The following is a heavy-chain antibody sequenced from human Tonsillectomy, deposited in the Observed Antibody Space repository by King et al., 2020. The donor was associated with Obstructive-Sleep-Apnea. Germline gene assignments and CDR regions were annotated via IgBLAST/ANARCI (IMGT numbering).Heavy chain of an antibody. V-gene: IGHV2-5*02. CDR3: AHRRGWTYYFDY. CDR2: IYWDDDK. CDR1: GFSLSTSGVG. J-gene: IGHJ4*02. Sequence: TLKESGPTLVKPTQTLTLTCTFSGFSLSTSGVGVGWIRQPPGKALEWLALIYWDDDKLYSPSLKSRLTITKDTPKNQVALTMTNMDPVDTATYYCAHRRGWTYYFDYWGQGTLVTVSS. D-gene: IGHD3/OR15-3a*01.